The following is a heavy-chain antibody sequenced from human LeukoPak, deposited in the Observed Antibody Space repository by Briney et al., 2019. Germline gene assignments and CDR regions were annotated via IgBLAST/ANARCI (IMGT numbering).Heavy chain of an antibody. CDR2: IKEDGSHE. D-gene: IGHD2-2*01. Sequence: GGSLRLSCAASGFTFSSYWMNWVRQAPGKGLEWVANIKEDGSHENYVDSVKGRFTISRDNAKNSLYLQMNSLRAEDTAVYYCASLYCSGISCGAFDIWGQGTMVTVSS. J-gene: IGHJ3*02. CDR1: GFTFSSYW. CDR3: ASLYCSGISCGAFDI. V-gene: IGHV3-7*01.